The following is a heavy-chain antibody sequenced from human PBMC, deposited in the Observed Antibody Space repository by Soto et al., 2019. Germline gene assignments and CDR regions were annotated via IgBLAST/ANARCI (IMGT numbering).Heavy chain of an antibody. D-gene: IGHD3-16*01. V-gene: IGHV3-23*01. CDR2: VSGSGGST. CDR3: AKGGVSGGVRYYYGMDV. CDR1: GFTFSSYA. Sequence: EVQLLESGGGLVQPGGSLRLSCAASGFTFSSYAMSWVRQAPGKGLEWVSAVSGSGGSTYYADSVKGRFTISRDNSKKPLYLQMNSLRAEDTAVYYCAKGGVSGGVRYYYGMDVWGQGTTVTVSS. J-gene: IGHJ6*02.